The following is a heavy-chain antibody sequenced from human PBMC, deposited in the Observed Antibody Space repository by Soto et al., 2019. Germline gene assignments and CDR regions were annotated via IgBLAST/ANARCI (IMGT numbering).Heavy chain of an antibody. CDR1: GYTFTGYD. D-gene: IGHD4-4*01. J-gene: IGHJ5*02. Sequence: GASVKVSCKASGYTFTGYDMHWVRQAPGQGLEWMGWINPNSGGTNYAQKFQGWVTMTRDTSISTAYIELSRLRSDDTAVYYCARSDSNLYNWFDPWGQGTLVTVSS. CDR3: ARSDSNLYNWFDP. V-gene: IGHV1-2*04. CDR2: INPNSGGT.